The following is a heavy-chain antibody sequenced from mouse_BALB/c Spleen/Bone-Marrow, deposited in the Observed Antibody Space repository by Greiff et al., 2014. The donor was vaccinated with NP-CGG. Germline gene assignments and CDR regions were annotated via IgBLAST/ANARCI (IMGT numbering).Heavy chain of an antibody. CDR3: ARQDYYGSSPHWYFDV. CDR2: ISNGGSYT. D-gene: IGHD1-1*01. V-gene: IGHV5-9-1*01. J-gene: IGHJ1*01. Sequence: DVMLVESGGGPVKPGGSLKLSCAASGFTFSSYAMSWVRQTPEKRLEWVATISNGGSYTYYADSVKGRFTISRDTAKNTLYLQMSSLRSEDAAIYYCARQDYYGSSPHWYFDVWGAGTTVTVSS. CDR1: GFTFSSYA.